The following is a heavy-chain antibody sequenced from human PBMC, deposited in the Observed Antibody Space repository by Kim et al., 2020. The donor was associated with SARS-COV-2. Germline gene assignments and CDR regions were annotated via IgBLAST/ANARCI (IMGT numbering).Heavy chain of an antibody. J-gene: IGHJ3*02. CDR3: ARVRARGSGYYYGAFDI. CDR1: GGSISSYY. D-gene: IGHD3-22*01. V-gene: IGHV4-59*01. CDR2: IYYSGST. Sequence: SETLSLTCTVSGGSISSYYWSWIRQPPGKGLEWIGYIYYSGSTNYNPSLKSRVTISVDTSKNQFSLKLSSVTAADTAVYYCARVRARGSGYYYGAFDIWGQGTMVTVSS.